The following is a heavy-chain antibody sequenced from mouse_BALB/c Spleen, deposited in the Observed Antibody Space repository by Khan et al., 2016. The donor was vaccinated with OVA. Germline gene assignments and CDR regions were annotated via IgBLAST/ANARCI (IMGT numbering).Heavy chain of an antibody. J-gene: IGHJ3*01. V-gene: IGHV5-4*02. CDR2: ISDGGSYT. D-gene: IGHD2-14*01. CDR3: ARGGYGSFAF. CDR1: GFTFSDYY. Sequence: EVELVESGGGLVKPGGSLKLSCAASGFTFSDYYMYWVRQTPEKRLEWVATISDGGSYTSYPDIVRGRFTISRDNAKNNLYLQMSSLKSEDTARYYCARGGYGSFAFWGQGTLVTVSA.